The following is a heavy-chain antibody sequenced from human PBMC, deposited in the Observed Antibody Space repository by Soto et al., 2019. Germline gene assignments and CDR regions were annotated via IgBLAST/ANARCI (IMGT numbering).Heavy chain of an antibody. D-gene: IGHD2-15*01. V-gene: IGHV3-13*01. CDR1: GFTFSSYN. CDR3: ARVSGGREGAFDD. Sequence: EVQLVESGGGLVQPGGSLRLSCTASGFTFSSYNMHWVRQITDKGLEWVAAIGTAGDTFYQDSVKGRFTISREKDNKSLSLQMNSLRAEDTARYYWARVSGGREGAFDDWGRGTLVTVSS. CDR2: IGTAGDT. J-gene: IGHJ4*02.